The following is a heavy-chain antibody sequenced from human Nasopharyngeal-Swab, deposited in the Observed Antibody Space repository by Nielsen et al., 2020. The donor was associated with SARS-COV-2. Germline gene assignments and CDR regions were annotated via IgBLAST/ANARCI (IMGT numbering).Heavy chain of an antibody. CDR3: ARDFVVGRYYYMDV. CDR1: WFPLSNARMG. J-gene: IGHJ6*03. Sequence: SGPTLVKPTDTLTLTCTVSWFPLSNARMGVRWIRQPPGKDLEWLAHIFSDDEKSYSTSLKSRLTISKDTSKSQVVLTMTNMDPVDTATYYCARDFVVGRYYYMDVWGKGTTVTVSS. CDR2: IFSDDEK. V-gene: IGHV2-26*01. D-gene: IGHD2-2*01.